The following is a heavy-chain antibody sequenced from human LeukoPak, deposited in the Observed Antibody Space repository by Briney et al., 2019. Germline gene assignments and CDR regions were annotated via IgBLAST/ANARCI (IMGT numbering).Heavy chain of an antibody. Sequence: GGSLRLSCAASGLTFPRYALAWVRQAPGRGLQWVSGISGSGRDTFYSDSVKGRFTISRDNSKNTHYLQMSSLTAEDTAVYYCAKWGDFWTGLNNWYFELWGRGTLVTVSS. J-gene: IGHJ2*01. D-gene: IGHD3/OR15-3a*01. CDR2: ISGSGRDT. V-gene: IGHV3-23*01. CDR3: AKWGDFWTGLNNWYFEL. CDR1: GLTFPRYA.